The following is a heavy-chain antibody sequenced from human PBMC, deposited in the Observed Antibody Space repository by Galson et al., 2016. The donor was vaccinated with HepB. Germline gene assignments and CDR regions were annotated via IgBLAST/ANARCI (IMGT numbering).Heavy chain of an antibody. CDR1: GFTFDDYT. J-gene: IGHJ5*01. CDR2: ISWDGGST. CDR3: AREAVVPGMRGFGWFDS. V-gene: IGHV3-43*01. D-gene: IGHD2-2*01. Sequence: SLRLSCAASGFTFDDYTMHWVRQAPGKGRNWVSLISWDGGSTFYADSVKGRFTISRDNSKNSLYLQMNSLRDEDTAIYYCAREAVVPGMRGFGWFDSWGQGTLVTVSS.